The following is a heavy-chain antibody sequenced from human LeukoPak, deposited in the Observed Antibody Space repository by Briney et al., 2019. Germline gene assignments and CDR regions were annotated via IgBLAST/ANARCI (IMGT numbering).Heavy chain of an antibody. V-gene: IGHV4-59*01. CDR3: ARDRMYSSGWYDNYYYYYMDV. CDR1: GGSISSYY. J-gene: IGHJ6*03. D-gene: IGHD6-19*01. CDR2: IYYSGST. Sequence: SETLSLTCTVSGGSISSYYWSWIRQPPGKGLEWIGYIYYSGSTNYNPSLKSRVTISVDTSKNQFSLKLSSVTAADTAVYYCARDRMYSSGWYDNYYYYYMDVWGKGTTVTVSS.